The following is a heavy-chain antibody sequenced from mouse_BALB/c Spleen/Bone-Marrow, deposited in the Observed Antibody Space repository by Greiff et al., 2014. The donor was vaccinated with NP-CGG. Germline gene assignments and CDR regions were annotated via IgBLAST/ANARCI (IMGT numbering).Heavy chain of an antibody. CDR1: GFSLTSYG. D-gene: IGHD2-12*01. CDR3: VRNPIRRNAMDY. CDR2: IWSGRST. J-gene: IGHJ4*01. Sequence: QVQLQQSGPGLVQPSHCLSITCTVSGFSLTSYGVHWIRQSPGKGLEWLGVIWSGRSTDYNAPFKSRRSISKDNVKSQVFFKMNSLQTNDTAVYYCVRNPIRRNAMDYWGQGTSVTVSS. V-gene: IGHV2-2*02.